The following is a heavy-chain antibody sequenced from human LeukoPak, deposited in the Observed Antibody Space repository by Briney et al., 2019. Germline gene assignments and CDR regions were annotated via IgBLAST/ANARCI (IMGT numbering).Heavy chain of an antibody. J-gene: IGHJ4*02. Sequence: ASVKVSCKTSGYTFTSYGISWVRQAPGHGLEWMGWISTYNGNTNYAQNLQGRIIMTTDTSTSTAYMELRSLRSDDTAVYYCARDLRPLYYYDSSGYMIFDYWGQGTLVTVSS. CDR1: GYTFTSYG. CDR2: ISTYNGNT. V-gene: IGHV1-18*01. CDR3: ARDLRPLYYYDSSGYMIFDY. D-gene: IGHD3-22*01.